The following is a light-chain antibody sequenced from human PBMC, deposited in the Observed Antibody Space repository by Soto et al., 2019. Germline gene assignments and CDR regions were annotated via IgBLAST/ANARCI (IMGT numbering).Light chain of an antibody. CDR1: QSVTSN. CDR3: QQYGSSPSIT. J-gene: IGKJ5*01. V-gene: IGKV3-15*01. CDR2: GVS. Sequence: MVLTHSPATLSVSPGLRPPISPRSSQSVTSNLAWYQQKPGQAPRLLMYGVSTRATGIPARFGGSGSATEFTLTISRLEPEDFAVYYCQQYGSSPSITFGQGTRLENK.